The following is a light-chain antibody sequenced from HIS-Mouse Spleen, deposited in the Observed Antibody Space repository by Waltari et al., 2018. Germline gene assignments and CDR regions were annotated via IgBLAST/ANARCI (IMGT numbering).Light chain of an antibody. CDR2: KAS. CDR1: QSISSW. V-gene: IGKV1-5*03. Sequence: DIQMTQSPSTLSASVGDRVTITCRASQSISSWLAWYQQQPGKAPKLLIYKASSLEIGVPSRFSGSGSGTEFTLTSSSLQPDDFATYYCQRYNSYLTFGGGTKVEIK. CDR3: QRYNSYLT. J-gene: IGKJ4*01.